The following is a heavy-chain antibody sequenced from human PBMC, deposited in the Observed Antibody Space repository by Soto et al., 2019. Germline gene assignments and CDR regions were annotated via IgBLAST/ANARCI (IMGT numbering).Heavy chain of an antibody. Sequence: SETLSLTCNVSGGSISNYYWTWIRQSPEKGLEWIGYMYYNGNINYNPSLKSRVTISIDTSKNQFSLTLKSVTAADTAVYYCASGGNWFDPWGQGVLVTVSS. D-gene: IGHD3-16*01. V-gene: IGHV4-59*01. CDR1: GGSISNYY. CDR3: ASGGNWFDP. J-gene: IGHJ5*02. CDR2: MYYNGNI.